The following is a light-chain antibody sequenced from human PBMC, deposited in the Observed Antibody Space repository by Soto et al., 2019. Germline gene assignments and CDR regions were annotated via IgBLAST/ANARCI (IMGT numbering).Light chain of an antibody. Sequence: QSVLTQPASVSGSPGQSITISCTGTSGDIGSYNRVSWYQQHPGKAPKLIIYEVTDRPSGVSNRFSGSKSGNTASLTISGLQAEDEADYYCCSYAGSNNYYLFGTGTKVTVL. V-gene: IGLV2-14*01. CDR3: CSYAGSNNYYL. CDR2: EVT. J-gene: IGLJ1*01. CDR1: SGDIGSYNR.